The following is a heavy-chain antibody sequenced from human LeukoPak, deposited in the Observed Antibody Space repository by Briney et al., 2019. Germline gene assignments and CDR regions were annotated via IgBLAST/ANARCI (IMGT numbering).Heavy chain of an antibody. CDR2: IYSSGST. V-gene: IGHV4-39*01. CDR1: GASISSSSYY. CDR3: ASVPGAFDI. J-gene: IGHJ3*02. Sequence: SETLSLTCNVSGASISSSSYYWGWIRQPPGKGLEWIGSIYSSGSTYYNSSLKSRVTISIDTSKNQVSLKMSSVTAADTAVYYCASVPGAFDIWGQGTMVTVSS.